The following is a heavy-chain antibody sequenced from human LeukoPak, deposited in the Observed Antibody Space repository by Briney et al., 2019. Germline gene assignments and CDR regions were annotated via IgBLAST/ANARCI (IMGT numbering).Heavy chain of an antibody. V-gene: IGHV3-21*01. CDR1: GFTSSTYS. CDR3: ARDSNTDSSGYYFDY. D-gene: IGHD3-22*01. J-gene: IGHJ4*02. Sequence: PGGSLRLSCEVSGFTSSTYSMNWVRQAPGKGLEWVSSISTSSSYKRYADSVKGRFTISRDNAKNSLYLQMNSLRAEDTAVYYCARDSNTDSSGYYFDYWGQGTLVTVSS. CDR2: ISTSSSYK.